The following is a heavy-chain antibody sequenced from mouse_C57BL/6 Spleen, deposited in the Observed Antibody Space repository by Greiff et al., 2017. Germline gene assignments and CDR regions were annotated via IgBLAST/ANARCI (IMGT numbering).Heavy chain of an antibody. CDR1: GYTFTGYY. Sequence: VQLQQSGAELVRPGASVKLSCKASGYTFTGYYINWVKQRPGQGLEWIARIYPGSGNTYYNEKFKGKATLTAEKSSSPAYMQLSSLTSEDSAVYFCARRYSFDYWGQGTTLTVSS. CDR3: ARRYSFDY. CDR2: IYPGSGNT. V-gene: IGHV1-76*01. J-gene: IGHJ2*01.